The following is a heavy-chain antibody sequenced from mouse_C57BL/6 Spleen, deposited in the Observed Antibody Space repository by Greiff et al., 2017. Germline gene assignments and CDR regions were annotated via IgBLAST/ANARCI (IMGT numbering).Heavy chain of an antibody. CDR1: GYTFTDYY. CDR3: HYGSSFWYFDV. V-gene: IGHV1-26*01. CDR2: INPNNGGT. D-gene: IGHD1-1*01. Sequence: EVQLQQSGPELVKPGASVKISCKASGYTFTDYYMNWVKQSHGKSLEWIGDINPNNGGTSYNQKFKGKATLTVDKSSSTAYMELRRLTSEDSSVYYCHYGSSFWYFDVWGTGTTVTVSS. J-gene: IGHJ1*03.